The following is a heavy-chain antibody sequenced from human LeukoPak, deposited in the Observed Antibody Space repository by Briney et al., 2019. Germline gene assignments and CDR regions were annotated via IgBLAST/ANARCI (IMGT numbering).Heavy chain of an antibody. Sequence: SETLSLTCTVSGGSISSYYWSWIRQPPGKGLEWIGYIYYSGSTNYNPSLKSRVTISVDTSKNQFSLKLSSVTAADRAVYYCARVYYSNSYDYWYFDLWGRGTLVTVSS. CDR3: ARVYYSNSYDYWYFDL. J-gene: IGHJ2*01. CDR2: IYYSGST. V-gene: IGHV4-59*01. D-gene: IGHD6-13*01. CDR1: GGSISSYY.